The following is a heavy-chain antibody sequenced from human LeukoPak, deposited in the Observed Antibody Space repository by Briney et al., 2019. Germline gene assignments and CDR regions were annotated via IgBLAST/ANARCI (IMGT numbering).Heavy chain of an antibody. CDR3: ARDLDDFWSGYHHFDY. CDR2: ISSSSSYI. D-gene: IGHD3-3*01. CDR1: GFTFSSHS. V-gene: IGHV3-21*01. J-gene: IGHJ4*02. Sequence: SGGSLRLSCAASGFTFSSHSMNCVRQAPGRGLEWVSSISSSSSYIYYADSVKGRFTISRDNAKNSLYLQMNSLRAEDTAVYYCARDLDDFWSGYHHFDYWGQGTLVTVSS.